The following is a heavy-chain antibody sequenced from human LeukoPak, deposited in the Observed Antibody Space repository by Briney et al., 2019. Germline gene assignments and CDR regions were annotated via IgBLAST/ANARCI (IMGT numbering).Heavy chain of an antibody. CDR2: ISPTGSTT. Sequence: PGGSLRLSCAASGCSFSGHWMHWARQLPGKGLVWVSRISPTGSTTSYADSVKGRFTVSRDNAQNTLYLQVNNLRAEATALYYCARGPSSNWSGLDFWGQGTLLTVSS. V-gene: IGHV3-74*01. D-gene: IGHD6-13*01. CDR3: ARGPSSNWSGLDF. J-gene: IGHJ4*02. CDR1: GCSFSGHW.